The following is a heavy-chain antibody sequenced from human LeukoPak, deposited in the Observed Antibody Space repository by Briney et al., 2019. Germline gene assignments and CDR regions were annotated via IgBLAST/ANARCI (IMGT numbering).Heavy chain of an antibody. Sequence: GESLKISCKGSGYSFTSYWIGWVRPMPGKGLEWMGIIYPGDSDTRYSPSFQGQVTISADKSISTAYLQWSSLKASDTAMYYCARGYSYGPGAYYFDYWGQGTLVTVSS. D-gene: IGHD5-18*01. CDR2: IYPGDSDT. J-gene: IGHJ4*02. V-gene: IGHV5-51*01. CDR3: ARGYSYGPGAYYFDY. CDR1: GYSFTSYW.